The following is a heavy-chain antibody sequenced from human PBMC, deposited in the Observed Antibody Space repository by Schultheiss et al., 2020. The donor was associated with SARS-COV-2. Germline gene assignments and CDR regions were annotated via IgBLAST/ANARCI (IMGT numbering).Heavy chain of an antibody. V-gene: IGHV4-59*01. CDR3: ASTRSGGSLH. Sequence: SETLSLTCAVYGGSFSGYYWSWIRQPPGKGLEWIGYIYYSGSTYYNPSLKSRVTISVDTSKNQFSLKLSSVTAADTAVYYCASTRSGGSLHWGQGTLVTVAS. CDR1: GGSFSGYY. J-gene: IGHJ4*02. CDR2: IYYSGST. D-gene: IGHD2-15*01.